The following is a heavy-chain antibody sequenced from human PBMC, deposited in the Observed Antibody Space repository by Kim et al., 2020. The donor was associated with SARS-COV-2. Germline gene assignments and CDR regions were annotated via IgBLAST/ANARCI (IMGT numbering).Heavy chain of an antibody. J-gene: IGHJ4*02. CDR3: ARGVTDIVATIPFDY. Sequence: SETLSLTCTVSGGSISSSSYYWGWIRQPPGKGLEWIGSIYYSGSTYYNPSLKSRVTISVDTSKNQFSLKLSSVTAADTAVYYCARGVTDIVATIPFDYWGQGTLVTVSS. CDR1: GGSISSSSYY. V-gene: IGHV4-39*07. D-gene: IGHD5-12*01. CDR2: IYYSGST.